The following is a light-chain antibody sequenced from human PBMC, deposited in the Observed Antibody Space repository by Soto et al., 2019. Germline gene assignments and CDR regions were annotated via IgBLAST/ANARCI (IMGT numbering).Light chain of an antibody. J-gene: IGLJ2*01. V-gene: IGLV4-69*01. CDR1: SGHSSYA. CDR2: LNSDGSH. Sequence: QPVLTQSPSASASLGASVKLTCTLSSGHSSYAIAWHQQQPEKGPRYLMKLNSDGSHSKGDGIPDRFSGSSSGAERYLTIPSLQSEDEADYYCQTWGTGIVVFGGGTKVTVL. CDR3: QTWGTGIVV.